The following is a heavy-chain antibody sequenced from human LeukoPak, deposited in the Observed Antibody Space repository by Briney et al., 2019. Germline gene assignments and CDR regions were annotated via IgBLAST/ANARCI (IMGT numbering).Heavy chain of an antibody. CDR2: ISTTGGTI. CDR1: GFTFSSYE. Sequence: PGGSLRLSCAASGFTFSSYEMNWVRQAPGKGLEWVSYISTTGGTIYYADSVKGRFTISRDNARNSLYLQMNNLRAEDTAVYYCASLPWLVRWIYYWGQGTLVTVSS. CDR3: ASLPWLVRWIYY. J-gene: IGHJ4*02. D-gene: IGHD6-19*01. V-gene: IGHV3-48*03.